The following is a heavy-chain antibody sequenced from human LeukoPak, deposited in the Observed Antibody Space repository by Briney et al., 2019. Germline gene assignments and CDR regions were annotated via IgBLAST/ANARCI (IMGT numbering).Heavy chain of an antibody. CDR2: IWYDGSNK. CDR3: ARGAYCSGSCPGAFDI. J-gene: IGHJ3*02. CDR1: GFTFSTYA. Sequence: SGGSLRLSGAASGFTFSTYAMYWVRQAPGKGLEWVSIIWYDGSNKFYADSVKGRFTISRDNSKNTLYLQMNSLRAEDTAVYYCARGAYCSGSCPGAFDIWGQGTMVTVSS. D-gene: IGHD2-15*01. V-gene: IGHV3-33*01.